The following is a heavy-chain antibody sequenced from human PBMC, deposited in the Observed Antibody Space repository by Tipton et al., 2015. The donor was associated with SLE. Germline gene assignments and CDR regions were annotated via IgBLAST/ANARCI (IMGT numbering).Heavy chain of an antibody. CDR3: AKQSGDYGGDLDS. Sequence: SLRLSCTASGFNFGNFAMTWVRQAPGKGLEWVSTIGQKGIYTHYADSVKGRFTLSRDNSKNTLSLEMNSLRAEDTALYYCAKQSGDYGGDLDSWGQGTLVTVSS. CDR2: IGQKGIYT. J-gene: IGHJ4*02. D-gene: IGHD4-23*01. V-gene: IGHV3-23*01. CDR1: GFNFGNFA.